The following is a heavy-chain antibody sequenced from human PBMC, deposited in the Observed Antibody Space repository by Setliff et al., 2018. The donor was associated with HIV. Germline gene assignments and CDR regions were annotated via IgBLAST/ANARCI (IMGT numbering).Heavy chain of an antibody. Sequence: ASVKVSCKSSGYTFTDYFMHWVRQAPGQGLEWMGWISPDNANTRISQKFRGSVTMTRDRSINTAYMEFTGLTSDDPAVYYCARQLSNSFDYWGQGTRVTGSS. CDR2: ISPDNANT. J-gene: IGHJ4*02. D-gene: IGHD1-1*01. CDR1: GYTFTDYF. CDR3: ARQLSNSFDY. V-gene: IGHV1-2*02.